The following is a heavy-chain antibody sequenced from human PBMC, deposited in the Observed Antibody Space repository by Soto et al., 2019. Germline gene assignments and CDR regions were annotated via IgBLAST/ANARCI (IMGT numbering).Heavy chain of an antibody. J-gene: IGHJ6*02. Sequence: GGSLRLSCAASGFTFDDYTMHWVRQAPGKGLEWVSLISWDGGSTYYADSVKGRFTISRDNSKNSLYLQMNSLRTEDTALYYCAKDLQARPTYYYYGMDVWGQGTTVTVSS. CDR1: GFTFDDYT. CDR3: AKDLQARPTYYYYGMDV. V-gene: IGHV3-43*01. D-gene: IGHD6-6*01. CDR2: ISWDGGST.